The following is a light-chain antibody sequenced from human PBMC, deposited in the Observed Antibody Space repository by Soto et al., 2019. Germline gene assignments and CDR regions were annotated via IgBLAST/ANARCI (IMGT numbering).Light chain of an antibody. Sequence: DIQMTQSPSPLFSSVGYIVTITCRASQTINNYLNWYQQQSGKAPKLLIYATDTLQSGVPSRFSGSGSGTDYTLTISSLKPEDFETYYCQQSYNTPQTFGQGTKVDIK. CDR2: ATD. V-gene: IGKV1-39*01. CDR3: QQSYNTPQT. CDR1: QTINNY. J-gene: IGKJ1*01.